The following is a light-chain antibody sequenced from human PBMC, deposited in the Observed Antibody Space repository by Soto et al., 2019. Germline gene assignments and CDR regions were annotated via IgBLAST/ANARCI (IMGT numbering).Light chain of an antibody. J-gene: IGKJ1*01. CDR1: QSISSS. CDR2: GAS. Sequence: EVVMTQSPATLSVSPGDTGTLSCRASQSISSSLAWYQQKPGQPPRLLIYGASIRATGVPARLSGSGSGTEFTLTISILQSEDLAVYYCQQYCNWRPRFGQGTKVDIK. CDR3: QQYCNWRPR. V-gene: IGKV3D-15*03.